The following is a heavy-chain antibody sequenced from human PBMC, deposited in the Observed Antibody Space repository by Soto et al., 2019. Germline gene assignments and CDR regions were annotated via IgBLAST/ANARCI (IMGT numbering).Heavy chain of an antibody. J-gene: IGHJ5*02. CDR3: ARWGGRTSRGNWFDP. CDR2: IYYSGST. V-gene: IGHV4-59*01. D-gene: IGHD3-10*01. Sequence: PSETLSLTCTVSGGSISSYYWSWIRQPPGKGLEWIGYIYYSGSTNYNPSLKGRVTISVDTSKNQFSLKLSSVTAADTAVYYCARWGGRTSRGNWFDPWGQGTLVTVSS. CDR1: GGSISSYY.